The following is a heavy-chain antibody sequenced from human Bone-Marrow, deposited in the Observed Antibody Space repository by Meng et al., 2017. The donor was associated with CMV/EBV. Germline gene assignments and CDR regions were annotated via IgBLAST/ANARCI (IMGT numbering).Heavy chain of an antibody. CDR1: GYTFSTYD. V-gene: IGHV1-8*02. CDR2: MNANSGNT. Sequence: ASVKVSCKASGYTFSTYDINWVRLATGQGLEWMGWMNANSGNTGYAQKFQGRVSMTRDTSTSTAYMELSSLRSEDTAVYYCARGRRDCSSTSCFYYFDYWGHGTLVTVSS. J-gene: IGHJ4*01. CDR3: ARGRRDCSSTSCFYYFDY. D-gene: IGHD2-2*01.